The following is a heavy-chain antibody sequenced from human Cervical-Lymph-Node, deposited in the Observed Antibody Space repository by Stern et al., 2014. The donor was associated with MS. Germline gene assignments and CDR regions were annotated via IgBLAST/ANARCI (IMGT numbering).Heavy chain of an antibody. CDR2: ITWDGGST. CDR1: GFTFDDYT. V-gene: IGHV3-43*01. Sequence: EVQLVESGGVVVQPGGSLRLSCAASGFTFDDYTMHWVRQAPGKGLEWVSLITWDGGSTYYADSVKGRFTISRDNSKNSLYLQMNSLRTEDTALYYCAKDARDYGASSFFDYWGQGTLVTVSS. J-gene: IGHJ4*02. CDR3: AKDARDYGASSFFDY. D-gene: IGHD4-17*01.